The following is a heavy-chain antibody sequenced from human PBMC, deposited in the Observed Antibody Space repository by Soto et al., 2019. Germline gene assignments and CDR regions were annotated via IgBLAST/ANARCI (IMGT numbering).Heavy chain of an antibody. D-gene: IGHD3-10*01. J-gene: IGHJ6*02. Sequence: QVQLQESGPGLVKPSETLSLTCTVSGGSVSSGSYYWSWIRQPPGKGLEWIGYIYYSGSTIYNPSLKSRVTISVDTSKNQFSLKLSSVTAADTAVYYCARDRLITMVRGVPLYYGMDVWGQGTTVTVSS. CDR3: ARDRLITMVRGVPLYYGMDV. CDR2: IYYSGST. CDR1: GGSVSSGSYY. V-gene: IGHV4-61*01.